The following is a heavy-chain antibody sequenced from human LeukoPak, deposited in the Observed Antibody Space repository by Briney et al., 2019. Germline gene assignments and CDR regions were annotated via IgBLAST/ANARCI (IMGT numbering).Heavy chain of an antibody. J-gene: IGHJ4*02. D-gene: IGHD1-26*01. V-gene: IGHV4-39*07. Sequence: SETLSLTCTVSGGSISSSSYYWGWIRQPPGKGLEWIGSIYYSGSTYYNPSLKSRVTISVDTSKNQFSLKLSSVTAADTAVYYCARDTVGATDYWGQGTLVTVSS. CDR1: GGSISSSSYY. CDR2: IYYSGST. CDR3: ARDTVGATDY.